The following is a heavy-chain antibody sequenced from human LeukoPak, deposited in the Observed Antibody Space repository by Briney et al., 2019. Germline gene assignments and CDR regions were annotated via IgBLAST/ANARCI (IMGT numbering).Heavy chain of an antibody. D-gene: IGHD4-23*01. CDR3: ARVEPYGGNS. V-gene: IGHV4-61*02. CDR1: GGSISSGSYY. CDR2: IYTSGST. J-gene: IGHJ4*02. Sequence: PSETLSLTCTVSGGSISSGSYYWSWIRQPAGKGLEWIGRIYTSGSTNYNPSLKSRATISVDTSKNQFSLKLSSVTAADTAVYYCARVEPYGGNSWGQGTLVTVSS.